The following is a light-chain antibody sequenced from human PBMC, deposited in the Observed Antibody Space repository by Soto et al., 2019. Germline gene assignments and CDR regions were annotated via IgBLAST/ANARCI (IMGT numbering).Light chain of an antibody. Sequence: QSVLTQPPSVSAAPGQKVTIPCSGGSSNIGSNDVCWYQQVPGTAPKVLTYDNNKRPSGIPDRFSGSKSGTSATLGISGLQTGDEADYYCGTWHSDSYVFGSGTKVTVL. CDR1: SSNIGSND. V-gene: IGLV1-51*01. J-gene: IGLJ1*01. CDR2: DNN. CDR3: GTWHSDSYV.